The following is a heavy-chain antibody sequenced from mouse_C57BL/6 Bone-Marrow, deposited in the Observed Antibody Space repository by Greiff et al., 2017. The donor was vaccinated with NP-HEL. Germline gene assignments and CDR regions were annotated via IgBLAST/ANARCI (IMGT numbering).Heavy chain of an antibody. V-gene: IGHV14-4*01. CDR1: GFNIKDDY. J-gene: IGHJ2*01. Sequence: EVKLMESGAELVRPGASVKLSCTASGFNIKDDYMHWVKQRPEQGLEWIGWIDPENGDTEYASKFQGKATITADTSSNTAYLQLSSLTSEDTAVYYCTTYGSSYDYFDYWGQGTTLTVSS. D-gene: IGHD1-1*01. CDR3: TTYGSSYDYFDY. CDR2: IDPENGDT.